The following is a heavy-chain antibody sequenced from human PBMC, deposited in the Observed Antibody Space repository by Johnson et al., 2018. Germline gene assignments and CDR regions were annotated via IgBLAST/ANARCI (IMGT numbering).Heavy chain of an antibody. D-gene: IGHD4-23*01. CDR3: AKDYGGNSEYYYYYYMDV. CDR2: IKKDGSEK. Sequence: VQLVQSGGGLVQPGGSLRLSCAASGFTFSTYWMSWVRQAPGKGLEWVANIKKDGSEKYYVDSVKGRFTISRDNAKNSLYLQMNSLRGEDTAVYYCAKDYGGNSEYYYYYYMDVGGKGTTVTVSS. V-gene: IGHV3-7*01. CDR1: GFTFSTYW. J-gene: IGHJ6*03.